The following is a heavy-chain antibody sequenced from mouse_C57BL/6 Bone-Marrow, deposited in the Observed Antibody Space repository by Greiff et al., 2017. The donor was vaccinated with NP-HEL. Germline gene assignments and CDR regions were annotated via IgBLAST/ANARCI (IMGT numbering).Heavy chain of an antibody. J-gene: IGHJ2*01. CDR2: ISGGGGNT. V-gene: IGHV5-9*04. D-gene: IGHD3-2*02. CDR1: GFTFSSYT. CDR3: ARQLRLYYFDY. Sequence: EVQRVESGGGLVKPGGSLKLSCAASGFTFSSYTMSWVRQTPEKRLEWVATISGGGGNTYYPDSVKGRFTISRDNAKNTLYLQMSSLRSEDTAVYYCARQLRLYYFDYWGQGTTLTVSS.